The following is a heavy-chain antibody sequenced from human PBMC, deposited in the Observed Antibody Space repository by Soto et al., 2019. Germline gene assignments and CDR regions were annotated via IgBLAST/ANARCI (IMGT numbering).Heavy chain of an antibody. CDR2: IYYSGST. J-gene: IGHJ6*02. CDR1: GGSISSGDYY. Sequence: QVQLQESGPGLVKPSQTLSLTCTVSGGSISSGDYYWSWIRQPPGKGLEWIGYIYYSGSTYYNPSLKRRVTISVDTSKNQFSLKLSSVTAADTAVYYCARNSPMGVRGVITYYYYYGMDVWGQGTTVTVSS. CDR3: ARNSPMGVRGVITYYYYYGMDV. D-gene: IGHD3-10*01. V-gene: IGHV4-30-4*01.